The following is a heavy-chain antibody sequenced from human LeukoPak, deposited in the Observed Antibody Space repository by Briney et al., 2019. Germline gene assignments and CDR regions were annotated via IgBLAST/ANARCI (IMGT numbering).Heavy chain of an antibody. Sequence: GGSLRLSCAASGFTFDDYAMHWVRQAPGKGLEWVSAISNSGGYTYYADSVQGRFTISRDNSKSTLCLQMNSLRAEDTAVYYCAKQLGYCSDGSCYFPYWGQGTLVTVSS. V-gene: IGHV3-23*01. J-gene: IGHJ4*02. CDR2: ISNSGGYT. CDR1: GFTFDDYA. D-gene: IGHD2-15*01. CDR3: AKQLGYCSDGSCYFPY.